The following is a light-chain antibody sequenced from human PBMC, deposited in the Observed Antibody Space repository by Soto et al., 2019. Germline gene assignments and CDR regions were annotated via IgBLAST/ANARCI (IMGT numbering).Light chain of an antibody. CDR2: KAS. J-gene: IGKJ1*01. Sequence: DIQMTQSPSTLSASVGDRVTITCRASQSISSWLAWYQQKPGKAPKLLIYKASSLESGVPSRFSGSGSGTEFTLTISGLQPDDFATYYCLQYNSWTFGQGIKVDIK. V-gene: IGKV1-5*03. CDR1: QSISSW. CDR3: LQYNSWT.